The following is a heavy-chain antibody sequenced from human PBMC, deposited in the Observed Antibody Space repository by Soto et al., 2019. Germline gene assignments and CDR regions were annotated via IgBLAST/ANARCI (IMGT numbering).Heavy chain of an antibody. V-gene: IGHV3-23*01. Sequence: EGQLLESGGGLAQPGGSLRLSCEVFGFTFDTYGMSWVRQAPGKGLEWVAAITGRGDRTDYADSVKGRFTISRDNSNNTLYLEMNSLRAEETAVYYCAKDWGSGWFRAYFDNWGQGTQVTVSS. CDR2: ITGRGDRT. D-gene: IGHD6-19*01. CDR1: GFTFDTYG. CDR3: AKDWGSGWFRAYFDN. J-gene: IGHJ4*02.